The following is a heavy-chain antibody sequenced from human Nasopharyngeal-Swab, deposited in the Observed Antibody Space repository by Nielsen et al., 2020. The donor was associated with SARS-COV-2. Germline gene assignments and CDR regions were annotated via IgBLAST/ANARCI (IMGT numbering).Heavy chain of an antibody. CDR2: MSYDGSNK. Sequence: GGSLRLSCAASGFTFSSYSMNWVRQAPGKGLEWVAFMSYDGSNKYYADSVKGRFTISRDNSNNTLYLQMSSLRPEDTAVYFCARARPRLSRSIAAAGLDTLDIWGQGTMVTVSS. CDR3: ARARPRLSRSIAAAGLDTLDI. J-gene: IGHJ3*02. D-gene: IGHD6-13*01. CDR1: GFTFSSYS. V-gene: IGHV3-30*03.